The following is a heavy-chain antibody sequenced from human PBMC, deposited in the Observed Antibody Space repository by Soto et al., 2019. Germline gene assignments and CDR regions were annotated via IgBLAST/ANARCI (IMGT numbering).Heavy chain of an antibody. D-gene: IGHD4-4*01. CDR2: IDSGGGST. V-gene: IGHV3-23*01. Sequence: EVQLLVSGGGSVQPGGSLRLSCAASGFSFSNYAMSWVRQAPGTGLEWVSAIDSGGGSTYYAASVKGRFSISRDNSMNTLYLQLISLIADYTAIYYCTKEHSNYPDNWFDPWGQGTLVTVSS. CDR1: GFSFSNYA. J-gene: IGHJ5*02. CDR3: TKEHSNYPDNWFDP.